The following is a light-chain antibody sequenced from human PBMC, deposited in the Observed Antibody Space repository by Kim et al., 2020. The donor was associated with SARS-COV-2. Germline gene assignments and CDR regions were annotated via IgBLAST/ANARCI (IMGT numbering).Light chain of an antibody. Sequence: DIQMTQSPSTLSASVGDRVTITCRASQSLSKWLAWYQQKPGKAPKLLIYDAASLESGVPSRFSGSGSGTEFTLTISRLQPDDFATYYCKQDNRYSPYTCGQGTKLEI. CDR2: DAA. CDR3: KQDNRYSPYT. J-gene: IGKJ2*01. CDR1: QSLSKW. V-gene: IGKV1-5*01.